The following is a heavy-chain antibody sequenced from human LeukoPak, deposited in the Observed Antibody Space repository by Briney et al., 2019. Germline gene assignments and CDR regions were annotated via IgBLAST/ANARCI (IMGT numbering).Heavy chain of an antibody. Sequence: GGSLRLSCAASGFTFSDYYMSWIRQGPGKGLEWVSYISSSGSTIYYADSVKGRFTISRDNAKNSLYLQMNSLRAEDTAVYYCARRWELLGGFGPRPDFDYWGQGTLVTVSS. CDR1: GFTFSDYY. CDR3: ARRWELLGGFGPRPDFDY. D-gene: IGHD1-26*01. J-gene: IGHJ4*02. V-gene: IGHV3-11*04. CDR2: ISSSGSTI.